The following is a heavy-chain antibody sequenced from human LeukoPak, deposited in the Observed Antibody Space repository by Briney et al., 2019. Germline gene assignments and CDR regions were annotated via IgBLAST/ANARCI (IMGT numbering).Heavy chain of an antibody. Sequence: ASVKVSCKASGYTFTSYGISWVRQAPGQGLEWMGWINTNTGNPTYAQGFTGRFVFSLDTSVSTAYLQISSLKAEDTAVYYCARDPVPITMVRGVIINPPGYYMDVWGKGTTVTVSS. D-gene: IGHD3-10*01. CDR3: ARDPVPITMVRGVIINPPGYYMDV. CDR2: INTNTGNP. CDR1: GYTFTSYG. V-gene: IGHV7-4-1*02. J-gene: IGHJ6*03.